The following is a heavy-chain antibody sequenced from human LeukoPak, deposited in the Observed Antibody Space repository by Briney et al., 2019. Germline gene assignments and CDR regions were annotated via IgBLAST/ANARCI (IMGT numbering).Heavy chain of an antibody. CDR3: ARTGYCSSTSCYDY. D-gene: IGHD2-2*01. CDR1: GASISSYY. CDR2: ISYSGST. V-gene: IGHV4-59*01. Sequence: SETLSLTCTVSGASISSYYWTWIRQPPGKGLEWIGYISYSGSTNYNPSLKSRVTISVDTSKNQFSLKLSSVTAADTAVYYCARTGYCSSTSCYDYWAREPRSPSPQ. J-gene: IGHJ4*02.